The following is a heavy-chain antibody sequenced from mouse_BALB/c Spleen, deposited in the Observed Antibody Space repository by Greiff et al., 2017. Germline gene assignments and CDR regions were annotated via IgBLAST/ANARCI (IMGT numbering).Heavy chain of an antibody. CDR3: ARSRQIGDGGFAD. J-gene: IGHJ3*01. V-gene: IGHV5-17*02. CDR1: GFTFSSFG. D-gene: IGHD3-2*01. Sequence: EVMLVESGGGLVQPGGSRKLSCAASGFTFSSFGMHWVRQAPEKGLEWVAYISSGSSTIYYADTVKGRFTISRDNPKNTLFLQMTSLRSEDTAMYYCARSRQIGDGGFADWGQGTLVTVSA. CDR2: ISSGSSTI.